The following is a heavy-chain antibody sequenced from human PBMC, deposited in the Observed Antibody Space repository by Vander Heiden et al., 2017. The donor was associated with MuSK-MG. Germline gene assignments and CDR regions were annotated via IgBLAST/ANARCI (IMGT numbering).Heavy chain of an antibody. CDR1: GFALIELS. D-gene: IGHD3-3*01. J-gene: IGHJ6*03. CDR3: VSSNYDLAMDV. Sequence: QVQLVQSGAEVKKPGASVEVSCKVSGFALIELSMHWVRQAPGEGLEWMGSFDPEAGETIYAQKFQGRVTMTEDTSTDTSYMELSSLRSEDTAVYYGVSSNYDLAMDVWGKGTTVTVSS. CDR2: FDPEAGET. V-gene: IGHV1-24*01.